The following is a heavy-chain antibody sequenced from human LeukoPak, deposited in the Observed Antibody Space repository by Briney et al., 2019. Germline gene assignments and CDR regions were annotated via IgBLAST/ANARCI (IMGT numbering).Heavy chain of an antibody. CDR1: GFTLSSYW. J-gene: IGHJ4*02. Sequence: PGGSLRLSCAASGFTLSSYWMSWVRQAPGKGLEWVANINQDGSEKYYVDSVKGRFTISRDNAKNSLYLQMNSLRAEDTAVYYCARGITYYYDSSGYLYFDFWGQGTLVTVSS. V-gene: IGHV3-7*01. D-gene: IGHD3-22*01. CDR2: INQDGSEK. CDR3: ARGITYYYDSSGYLYFDF.